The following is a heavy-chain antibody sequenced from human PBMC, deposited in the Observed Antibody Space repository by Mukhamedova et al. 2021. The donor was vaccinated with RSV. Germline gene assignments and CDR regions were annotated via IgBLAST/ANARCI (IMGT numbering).Heavy chain of an antibody. Sequence: GQMPGKGLEWMGIIYPGDSDTRYSPSFQGQVTISADKSISTAYLQWSSLKASDTAMYYCSTARYGDYGAYWGQGTLVTVSS. D-gene: IGHD4-17*01. CDR2: IYPGDSDT. CDR3: STARYGDYGAY. J-gene: IGHJ4*02. V-gene: IGHV5-51*01.